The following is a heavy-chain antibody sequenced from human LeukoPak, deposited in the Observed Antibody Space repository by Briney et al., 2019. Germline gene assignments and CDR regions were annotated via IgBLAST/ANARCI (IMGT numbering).Heavy chain of an antibody. CDR2: IYYSGST. Sequence: SETLSLTCTVSGGSISSYYWSWIRQPPGKGLEWIGYIYYSGSTNYNPSLKSRVTISVDTSKNQFSLKLSSVTAADTAVYYCARGVPTWFGELLSWFDPWGQGTLVTVSS. D-gene: IGHD3-10*01. CDR1: GGSISSYY. V-gene: IGHV4-59*01. CDR3: ARGVPTWFGELLSWFDP. J-gene: IGHJ5*02.